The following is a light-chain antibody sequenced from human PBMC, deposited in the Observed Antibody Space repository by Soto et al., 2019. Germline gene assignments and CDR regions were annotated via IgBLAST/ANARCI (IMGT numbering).Light chain of an antibody. CDR1: QGISNY. CDR3: QQFNNYPRT. V-gene: IGKV1-9*01. Sequence: DIQVTQSPSFLSASVGDRVTITCRASQGISNYLAWYQQKPGRAPKLLIYTASTLHSGVPSRFSGSGSGTEFTLTISSLQPEDFATYYCQQFNNYPRTFGQGKKLEIK. CDR2: TAS. J-gene: IGKJ2*01.